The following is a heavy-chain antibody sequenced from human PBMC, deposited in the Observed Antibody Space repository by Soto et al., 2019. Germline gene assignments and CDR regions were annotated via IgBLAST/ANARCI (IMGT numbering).Heavy chain of an antibody. CDR1: GYTFTRYG. CDR3: ARMVYYDYVLGSYRYPHVFEY. J-gene: IGHJ4*02. D-gene: IGHD3-16*02. Sequence: QVQLVPSGAEVKKPGASVKVSCKASGYTFTRYGISWVRQSPGQVLEWMGWISAYNGNTNYSHTLQGKVTMTTDTSTSTAYMAMRSLSSDVTAVYYWARMVYYDYVLGSYRYPHVFEYWGQGTLVTVSS. CDR2: ISAYNGNT. V-gene: IGHV1-18*01.